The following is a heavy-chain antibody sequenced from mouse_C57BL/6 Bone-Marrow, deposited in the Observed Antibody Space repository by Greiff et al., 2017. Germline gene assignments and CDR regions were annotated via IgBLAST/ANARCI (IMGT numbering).Heavy chain of an antibody. CDR3: AILGDCYGSSPWFAY. CDR1: GFSLTSYG. J-gene: IGHJ3*01. D-gene: IGHD1-1*01. Sequence: VKLLESGPGLVAPSQSLSITCTVSGFSLTSYGVDWVRQPPGQGLEWLGVIWGGGSTNYNSALMSRLSISTDNSKSQVFLKMNMLQTDDTAMYDCAILGDCYGSSPWFAYWGQGTLVTVSA. V-gene: IGHV2-9*01. CDR2: IWGGGST.